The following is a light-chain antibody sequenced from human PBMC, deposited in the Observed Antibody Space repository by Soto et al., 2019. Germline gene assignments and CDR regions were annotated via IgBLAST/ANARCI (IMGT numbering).Light chain of an antibody. Sequence: EIVLTQSPATLSLSPGERATLSCRASQSVSSSLAWYQQKPGQAPRLLIYGASNRATGIPARLSGSGSGTDFTLTISSLEPEDFAVYYCQQRSNWPPSFGGGTKVEIK. V-gene: IGKV3-11*01. CDR3: QQRSNWPPS. J-gene: IGKJ4*01. CDR1: QSVSSS. CDR2: GAS.